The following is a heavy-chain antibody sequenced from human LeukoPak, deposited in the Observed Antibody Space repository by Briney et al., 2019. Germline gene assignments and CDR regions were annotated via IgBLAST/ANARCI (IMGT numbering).Heavy chain of an antibody. J-gene: IGHJ3*02. CDR2: IYYSGST. CDR3: ARDLYDSSGGAFDI. Sequence: SETLSLTCTVSGGSISSYYWSWIRQPPGKGLEWIGYIYYSGSTNYNPSLKSRVTISVDTSKNQFSLKLSSVTAADTAVHYCARDLYDSSGGAFDIWGQGTMVTVSS. D-gene: IGHD3-22*01. CDR1: GGSISSYY. V-gene: IGHV4-59*01.